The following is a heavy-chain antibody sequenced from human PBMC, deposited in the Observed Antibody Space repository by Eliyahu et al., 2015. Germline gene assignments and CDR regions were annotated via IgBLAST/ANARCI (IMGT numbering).Heavy chain of an antibody. V-gene: IGHV4-34*01. J-gene: IGHJ5*02. Sequence: QVQLQQWGAGLLKPSETLSLXCAXYGGSFSGYYWSWIRQPPGKGLEWIXEINHSGSTNYNPSLKSRVTISVDTSKNQFSLKLSSVTAADTAVYYCARGATYYYGSGSYNNWFDPWGQGTLVTVSS. CDR3: ARGATYYYGSGSYNNWFDP. CDR1: GGSFSGYY. D-gene: IGHD3-10*01. CDR2: INHSGST.